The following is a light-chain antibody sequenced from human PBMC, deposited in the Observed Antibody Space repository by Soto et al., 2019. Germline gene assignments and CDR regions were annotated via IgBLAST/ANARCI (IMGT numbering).Light chain of an antibody. CDR1: QSVSGW. CDR3: HQYHNVPQT. Sequence: DIQMTQSPSTLSASVGDTVTVTCRASQSVSGWLAWYQQKPGKAPKLLIYDASNLQTGVPSRFSGSGSGTDFTFTISSLQPEDSATYYCHQYHNVPQTFGQGTKLEIK. CDR2: DAS. V-gene: IGKV1-33*01. J-gene: IGKJ2*01.